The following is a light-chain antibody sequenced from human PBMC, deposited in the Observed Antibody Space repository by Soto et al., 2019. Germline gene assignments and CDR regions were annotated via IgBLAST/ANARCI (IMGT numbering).Light chain of an antibody. CDR3: SSYTSSSLYV. CDR1: SSDVGGYNY. V-gene: IGLV2-14*01. Sequence: QSALIQPPSVSGSPGQSVTISCTGTSSDVGGYNYVSWYQQHPGKAPKLMIYDVSNRPSGVSNRFSGSKSGNTASLTISGLQAEDEADYYCSSYTSSSLYVFGTGTKLTVL. J-gene: IGLJ1*01. CDR2: DVS.